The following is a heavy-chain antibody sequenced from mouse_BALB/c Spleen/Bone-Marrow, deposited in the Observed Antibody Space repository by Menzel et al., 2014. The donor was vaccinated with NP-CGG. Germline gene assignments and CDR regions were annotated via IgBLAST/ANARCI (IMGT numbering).Heavy chain of an antibody. V-gene: IGHV1-69*01. CDR3: ARGGDDFSLDY. CDR1: GYAFTDRW. J-gene: IGHJ4*01. Sequence: QVQLQQSGTELVMPGVSVKMPCKASGYAFTDRWIHWVKQRPGQGLERIGAIDTSDSYTNYNQKFKGKTTLTVDESSSTAYIHLSSLTSEDSAVYYCARGGDDFSLDYWGQRTSVTVSS. D-gene: IGHD2-4*01. CDR2: IDTSDSYT.